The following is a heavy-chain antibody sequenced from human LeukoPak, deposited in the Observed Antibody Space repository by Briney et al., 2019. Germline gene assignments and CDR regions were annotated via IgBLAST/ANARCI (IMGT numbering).Heavy chain of an antibody. CDR2: ISSSGSTI. CDR1: GFTFSDYY. V-gene: IGHV3-11*01. D-gene: IGHD3-22*01. CDR3: ATYDRTYYYDSSGYEDFQH. Sequence: GGSLRLSCAASGFTFSDYYMSWIRQAPGKGLEWVSYISSSGSTIYYADSVKGRFTISRDNAKNSLYLQMNSLRAEDTAVYYCATYDRTYYYDSSGYEDFQHWGQGTLVTVSS. J-gene: IGHJ1*01.